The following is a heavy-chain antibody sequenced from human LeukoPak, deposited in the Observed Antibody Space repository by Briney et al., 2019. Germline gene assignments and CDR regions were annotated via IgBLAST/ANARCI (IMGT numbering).Heavy chain of an antibody. CDR2: INHSGST. V-gene: IGHV4-34*01. CDR1: GGSISTYY. CDR3: ARGRRLYCSGGSCSGVDH. Sequence: SETLSLTCTVSGGSISTYYWSWIRQPPGKGLEWIGEINHSGSTNYNPSLKSRVTISVDTSKNQFSLKLSSVTAADTAVYYCARGRRLYCSGGSCSGVDHWGQGTLVTVSS. J-gene: IGHJ4*02. D-gene: IGHD2-15*01.